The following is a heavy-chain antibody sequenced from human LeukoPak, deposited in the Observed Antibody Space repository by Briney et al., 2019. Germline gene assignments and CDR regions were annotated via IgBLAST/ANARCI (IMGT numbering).Heavy chain of an antibody. D-gene: IGHD2-2*01. Sequence: PSETLSLTCTVSSDSISSSCWSWIRQPPGKGLEWIGYIYYSGSTNYNPSLKSRVAISVDTSKNQFSLKLNSVTAADTAVYYCARGYCSSTICFQYFHHWGQGTLVTVSS. CDR1: SDSISSSC. J-gene: IGHJ1*01. CDR3: ARGYCSSTICFQYFHH. CDR2: IYYSGST. V-gene: IGHV4-59*01.